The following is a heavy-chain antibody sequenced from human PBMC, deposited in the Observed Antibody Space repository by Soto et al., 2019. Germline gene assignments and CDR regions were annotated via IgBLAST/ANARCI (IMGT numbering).Heavy chain of an antibody. V-gene: IGHV4-39*01. CDR1: VGSISSSSYY. D-gene: IGHD3-3*01. J-gene: IGHJ4*02. Sequence: QLQLQESGPGLVKPSETLSLTCTVSVGSISSSSYYWGWIRQPPGKGLEWIGSIYYSGSTYYNPSLKSRVTISVDTSKNQFSLKLSSVTAADTAVYYCARLEVTSLLHWGQGTLVTVSS. CDR2: IYYSGST. CDR3: ARLEVTSLLH.